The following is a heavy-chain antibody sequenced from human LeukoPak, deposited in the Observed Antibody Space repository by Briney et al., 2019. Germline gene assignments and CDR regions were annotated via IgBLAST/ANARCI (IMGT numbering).Heavy chain of an antibody. V-gene: IGHV4-30-2*01. J-gene: IGHJ4*02. CDR2: IYHSGST. Sequence: SETLSLTCAVSGGSISSGGHSWSWIRQPPGKGLEWIGYIYHSGSTYYNPSLKSRVTISVDRSKNQFSLKLSSVTAADTAVYYCARYCGGDCYSFDYWGQGTLVTVSS. D-gene: IGHD2-21*02. CDR1: GGSISSGGHS. CDR3: ARYCGGDCYSFDY.